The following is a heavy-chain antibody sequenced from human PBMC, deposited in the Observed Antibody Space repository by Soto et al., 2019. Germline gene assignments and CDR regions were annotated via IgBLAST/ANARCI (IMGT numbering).Heavy chain of an antibody. J-gene: IGHJ6*02. V-gene: IGHV1-18*01. CDR3: AKNGQPPYYYYGLDV. CDR2: ISGYNGDT. CDR1: GYTFTRYG. Sequence: ASVKVSCKTSGYTFTRYGISWVRQAPGQGLEWMGWISGYNGDTNYAQKFQDRVSMTIDTSTGTAYMELRSLTSDDTAIYYCAKNGQPPYYYYGLDVWGQVTKVIVSS. D-gene: IGHD2-8*01.